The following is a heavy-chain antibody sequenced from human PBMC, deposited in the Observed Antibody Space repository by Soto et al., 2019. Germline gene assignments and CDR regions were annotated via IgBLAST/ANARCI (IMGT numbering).Heavy chain of an antibody. CDR3: ARQRSSGAVSWFDP. D-gene: IGHD6-19*01. Sequence: QLQLQESGPGLVKPSETLSLTCTVSGGSISSSSYDWGWIRQPPGKGLEWIGIIYYRGSTYYNPTHKSRGTISVDTSKNPCALKLSCVTAADTAVYYCARQRSSGAVSWFDPCGQGTLVTVSS. CDR1: GGSISSSSYD. CDR2: IYYRGST. V-gene: IGHV4-39*01. J-gene: IGHJ5*02.